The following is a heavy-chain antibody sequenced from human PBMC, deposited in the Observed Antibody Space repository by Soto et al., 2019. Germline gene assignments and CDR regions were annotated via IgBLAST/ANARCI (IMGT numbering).Heavy chain of an antibody. V-gene: IGHV3-33*01. CDR3: ARIYDILTDYGMDV. CDR1: GFTFSSYG. CDR2: IWYDGSNK. Sequence: GVSLRLSCAASGFTFSSYGMHLVRQAPGKGLEWVAVIWYDGSNKYYADSVKGRFTISRDNSKNTLYLQMNSLRAEDTAVYYCARIYDILTDYGMDVWGQGTTVTVSS. J-gene: IGHJ6*02. D-gene: IGHD3-9*01.